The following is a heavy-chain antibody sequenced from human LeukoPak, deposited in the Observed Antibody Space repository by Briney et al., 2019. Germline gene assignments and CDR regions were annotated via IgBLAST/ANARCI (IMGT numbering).Heavy chain of an antibody. Sequence: SSETLSLTCTVSGGSISSYYWSWIRQPAGKGLEWIGRIYTSGSTNYNPSLKSRVTMSVDTSKNQFSLKLSSVTAADTAVYYCARGTGCYYNGDAFDIWGQGTMVTVSS. J-gene: IGHJ3*02. CDR3: ARGTGCYYNGDAFDI. CDR2: IYTSGST. V-gene: IGHV4-4*07. D-gene: IGHD3-10*01. CDR1: GGSISSYY.